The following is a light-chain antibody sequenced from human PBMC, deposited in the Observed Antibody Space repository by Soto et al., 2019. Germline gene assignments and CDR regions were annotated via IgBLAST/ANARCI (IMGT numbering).Light chain of an antibody. CDR1: SSDIGAYNY. CDR2: GVT. CDR3: TSYTASNNRV. Sequence: QSALTQPASVSGSPGQSITISCTGTSSDIGAYNYVSWHQHHPGKAPKLLIYGVTNRPSGVSNRFSGSKSGNTASLTISGLQADDEADYYCTSYTASNNRVFGGGTQLTVL. J-gene: IGLJ2*01. V-gene: IGLV2-14*01.